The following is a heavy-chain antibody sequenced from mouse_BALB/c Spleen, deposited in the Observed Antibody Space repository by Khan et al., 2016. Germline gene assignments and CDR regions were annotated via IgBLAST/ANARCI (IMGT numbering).Heavy chain of an antibody. CDR2: IYPDSSTI. J-gene: IGHJ1*01. CDR3: ARRGGSNYWYFDV. CDR1: GFDFSRYW. Sequence: EVQLQESGGGLVQPGGSLKLSCAASGFDFSRYWMTWVRQAPGKGLEWIGEIYPDSSTINCTPSLKDKFIISRDNAKNTLYLQMSKVRSEDTALYYCARRGGSNYWYFDVWGAGTTVTVSS. V-gene: IGHV4-1*02. D-gene: IGHD1-1*01.